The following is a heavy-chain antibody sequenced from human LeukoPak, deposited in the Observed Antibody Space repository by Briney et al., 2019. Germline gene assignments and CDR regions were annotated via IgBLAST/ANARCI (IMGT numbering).Heavy chain of an antibody. D-gene: IGHD4-17*01. CDR2: ISSSGSKI. J-gene: IGHJ4*02. CDR3: ARDEYIHGDLTNFDS. CDR1: GFTFSDYY. Sequence: GESLTLSCAASGFTFSDYYMSWLRQAPGKGLEWVSYISSSGSKISDADSVKGRFTISRDNAKKSLYLQMNSLRADDTAVSYCARDEYIHGDLTNFDSWGQGTLVIGSS. V-gene: IGHV3-11*04.